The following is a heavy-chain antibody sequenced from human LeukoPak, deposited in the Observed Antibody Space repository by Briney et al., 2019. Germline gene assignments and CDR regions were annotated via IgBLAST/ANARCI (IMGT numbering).Heavy chain of an antibody. D-gene: IGHD3-10*01. V-gene: IGHV3-9*01. CDR1: GFTFDDYA. J-gene: IGHJ4*02. CDR3: AKAPSGYFDY. Sequence: PGGSLRLSCAASGFTFDDYAMHWVRQAPGKGLEWVSGISWNSGSIGYADSVKGRLTISRDNAKNSLYLQMNSLRAEDTALYYCAKAPSGYFDYWGQGTLVTVSS. CDR2: ISWNSGSI.